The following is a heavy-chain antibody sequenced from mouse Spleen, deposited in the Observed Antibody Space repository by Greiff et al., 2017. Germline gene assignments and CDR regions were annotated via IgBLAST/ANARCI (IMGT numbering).Heavy chain of an antibody. D-gene: IGHD3-3*01. J-gene: IGHJ2*01. V-gene: IGHV5-6*01. CDR2: ISSGGSYT. Sequence: EVKVVESGGDLVKPGGSLKLSCAASGFTFSSYGMSWVRQTPDKRLEWVATISSGGSYTYYPDSVKGRFTISRDNAKNTLYLQMSSLKSEDTAMYSGARQAEYCFDYWGQGTPLTVSA. CDR1: GFTFSSYG. CDR3: ARQAEYCFDY.